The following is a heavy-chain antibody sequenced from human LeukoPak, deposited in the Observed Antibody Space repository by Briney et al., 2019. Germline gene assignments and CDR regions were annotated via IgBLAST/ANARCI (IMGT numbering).Heavy chain of an antibody. J-gene: IGHJ4*02. CDR3: ARARENSSGWYLAY. D-gene: IGHD6-19*01. V-gene: IGHV1-18*01. Sequence: EASVKVSCKASGYTFTSYGISWVRQAPGQGLEWMGWISAYNGNTNYAQKLQGRVTMTTDTSTSTAYMELRSLRSDDTAVYYCARARENSSGWYLAYWGQGTLVTVSS. CDR1: GYTFTSYG. CDR2: ISAYNGNT.